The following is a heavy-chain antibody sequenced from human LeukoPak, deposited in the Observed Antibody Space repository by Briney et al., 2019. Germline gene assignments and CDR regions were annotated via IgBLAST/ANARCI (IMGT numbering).Heavy chain of an antibody. V-gene: IGHV3-23*01. CDR3: AKVTAVAGTVDY. CDR2: ISGSGGST. J-gene: IGHJ4*02. D-gene: IGHD6-19*01. Sequence: PGGSLRLSCAASGFTFSSYEMNWVRQAPGKGLEWVSAISGSGGSTYYADSVKGRFTISRDNSKNTLYLQMNSLRAEDTAVYYCAKVTAVAGTVDYWGQGTLVTVSS. CDR1: GFTFSSYE.